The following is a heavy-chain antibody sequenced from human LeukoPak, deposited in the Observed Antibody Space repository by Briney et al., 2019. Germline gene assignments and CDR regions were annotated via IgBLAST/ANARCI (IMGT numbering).Heavy chain of an antibody. CDR1: GYSISSGYY. CDR2: VYHSGNT. D-gene: IGHD3-22*01. J-gene: IGHJ3*02. CDR3: ARGPYSYDSSGAFDI. Sequence: SETLSLTCTVSGYSISSGYYWGWIRQPPGKGLEWIGSVYHSGNTYYNPSLRSRVTISLDTSKNQLSLKLTSVTAADTAVYFCARGPYSYDSSGAFDIWGQGTMVTVSS. V-gene: IGHV4-38-2*02.